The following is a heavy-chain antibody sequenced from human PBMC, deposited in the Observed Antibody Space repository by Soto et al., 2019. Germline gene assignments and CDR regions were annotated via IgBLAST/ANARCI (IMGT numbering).Heavy chain of an antibody. CDR1: GYTFTTYA. CDR3: TRDGPPFDY. J-gene: IGHJ4*02. Sequence: QVQLVQSGAELKKPGASVKVSCKASGYTFTTYAISWVRQAPGQGLEWMGWISAYNGNTNYAQNPXGRVTMTTDTSTSTAYMELRSLRSADTAVYYCTRDGPPFDYWGQGTLVTVSS. V-gene: IGHV1-18*01. CDR2: ISAYNGNT.